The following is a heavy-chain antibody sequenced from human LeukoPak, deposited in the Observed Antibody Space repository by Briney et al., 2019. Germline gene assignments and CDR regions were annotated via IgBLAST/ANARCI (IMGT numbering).Heavy chain of an antibody. CDR3: AKYVSAKGPPYALDV. CDR1: KFTFSSYA. V-gene: IGHV3-23*01. Sequence: GGSLRLSCAASKFTFSSYAMQWVRQAPWKGLEWVSGISVSGGSTWYADSVKGRFTISRDNSKNTLYLQMNSLRAEDTAVYYCAKYVSAKGPPYALDVWGQGTTVTVSS. CDR2: ISVSGGST. D-gene: IGHD2/OR15-2a*01. J-gene: IGHJ6*02.